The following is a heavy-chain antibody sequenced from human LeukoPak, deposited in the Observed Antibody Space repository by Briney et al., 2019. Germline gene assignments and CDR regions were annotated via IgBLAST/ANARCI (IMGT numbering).Heavy chain of an antibody. D-gene: IGHD3-10*01. Sequence: ASVKVSCKASGYTFTGYYMHWVRQAPGQGLEWMGWINPNSGGTNYAQKLQGRVTMTTDTSTSTAYMELRSLRSDDTAVYYCAREFRRGYYYYMDVWGKGTTVTVSS. CDR3: AREFRRGYYYYMDV. CDR2: INPNSGGT. CDR1: GYTFTGYY. V-gene: IGHV1-2*02. J-gene: IGHJ6*03.